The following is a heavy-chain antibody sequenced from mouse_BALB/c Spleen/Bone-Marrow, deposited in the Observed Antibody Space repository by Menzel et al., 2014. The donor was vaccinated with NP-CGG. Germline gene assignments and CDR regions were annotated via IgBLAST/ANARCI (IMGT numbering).Heavy chain of an antibody. J-gene: IGHJ2*01. D-gene: IGHD1-1*01. CDR1: GFNIKDTY. V-gene: IGHV14-3*02. CDR3: ARYYYGSSLFDY. CDR2: IDPANGNI. Sequence: EVQLVESGAELVKPGASVKLSCTASGFNIKDTYMHWVKQRPEQGLEWIGRIDPANGNIKYDPKFQGKATITADTSSNTAYLQLSSLTSEDTAVYYCARYYYGSSLFDYWGQGTTLTVSS.